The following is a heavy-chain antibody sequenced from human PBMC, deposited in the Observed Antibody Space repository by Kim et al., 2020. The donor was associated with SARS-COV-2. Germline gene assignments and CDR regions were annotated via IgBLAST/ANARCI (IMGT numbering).Heavy chain of an antibody. V-gene: IGHV3-74*01. D-gene: IGHD5-18*01. Sequence: GGSLRLSCAASGFTFSNYWIHWVRQVPGKGLVWVSRINTDGSSTDYADSVKGRFTISRDNAKNTLYLQVNSLRAEDTAVYYCVRVADTYGYEFGDYWGQGPLVTVSS. CDR1: GFTFSNYW. J-gene: IGHJ4*02. CDR3: VRVADTYGYEFGDY. CDR2: INTDGSST.